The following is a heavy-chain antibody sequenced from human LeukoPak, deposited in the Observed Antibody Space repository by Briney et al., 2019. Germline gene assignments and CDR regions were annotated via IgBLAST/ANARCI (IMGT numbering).Heavy chain of an antibody. D-gene: IGHD4-17*01. V-gene: IGHV1-2*02. CDR3: ASGTVTTPDAFDI. Sequence: ASVKVSCKASGYTFTGYYMHWVRQAPGQGLEWMGWINPNSGGTNYAQKFQGRVTMTRNTSISTAYMELSSLRPEDTAVYYCASGTVTTPDAFDIRGQGTMVTVSS. CDR2: INPNSGGT. J-gene: IGHJ3*02. CDR1: GYTFTGYY.